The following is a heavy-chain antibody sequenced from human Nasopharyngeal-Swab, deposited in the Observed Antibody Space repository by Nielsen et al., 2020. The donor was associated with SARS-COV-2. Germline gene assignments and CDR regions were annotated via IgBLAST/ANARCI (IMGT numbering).Heavy chain of an antibody. Sequence: SETLSLTCAVYGGSFSGYYWSWIRQPPGKGLKWIGEINHSGSTNYNPSLKSRVTISVDTSKNQFSLKLSSVTAADTAVYYCARGGPTSLVRGVIIPPFDYWGQGTLVTVSS. D-gene: IGHD3-10*01. V-gene: IGHV4-34*01. CDR3: ARGGPTSLVRGVIIPPFDY. J-gene: IGHJ4*02. CDR1: GGSFSGYY. CDR2: INHSGST.